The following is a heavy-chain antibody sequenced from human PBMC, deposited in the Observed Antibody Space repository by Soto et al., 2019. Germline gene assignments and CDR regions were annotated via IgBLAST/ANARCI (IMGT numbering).Heavy chain of an antibody. D-gene: IGHD2-15*01. Sequence: PGGSLRLSCAASGFSFSAYRMNWVRQAPGKGLEWVSYISSSSSSMYYAGSVKGRFTISRDNAQNALFLQMNSLTDEDTAVYYCARDWTYCSGGSCYYGMDVWGQGTTVTSP. J-gene: IGHJ6*02. CDR2: ISSSSSSM. CDR3: ARDWTYCSGGSCYYGMDV. CDR1: GFSFSAYR. V-gene: IGHV3-48*02.